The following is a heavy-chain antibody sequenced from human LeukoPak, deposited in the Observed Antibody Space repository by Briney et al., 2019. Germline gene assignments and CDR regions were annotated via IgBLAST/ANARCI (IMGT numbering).Heavy chain of an antibody. CDR2: IYPGDSDT. V-gene: IGHV5-51*01. D-gene: IGHD5-18*01. CDR1: GYSFTDYW. Sequence: GESLKISCKGFGYSFTDYWIAWVRQMPGKGLEWMGIIYPGDSDTTYSPSFQGQVTISADKSISTAYLQWNSLKASDTAMYYCARLYIKGPLDTAMVGYFDLWGRGTLVTVSS. J-gene: IGHJ2*01. CDR3: ARLYIKGPLDTAMVGYFDL.